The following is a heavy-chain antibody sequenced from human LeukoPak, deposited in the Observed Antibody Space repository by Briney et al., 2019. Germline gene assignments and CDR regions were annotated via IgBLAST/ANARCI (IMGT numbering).Heavy chain of an antibody. CDR3: ARSNYYTVDV. J-gene: IGHJ6*02. D-gene: IGHD1-26*01. Sequence: GGSLRLSCAASGFTFSSYAMSWVRQAPGKGLEWVSAISGSGGSTYYADSVKGRFTISRDNAKNSLYLQMNSLRADDTAVYYCARSNYYTVDVWGQGTAVTVSS. V-gene: IGHV3-23*01. CDR2: ISGSGGST. CDR1: GFTFSSYA.